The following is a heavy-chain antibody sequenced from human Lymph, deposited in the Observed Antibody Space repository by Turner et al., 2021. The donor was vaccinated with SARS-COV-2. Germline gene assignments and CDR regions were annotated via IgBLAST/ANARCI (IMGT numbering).Heavy chain of an antibody. Sequence: QVQLEHSGAEVKKPGSSVKASCKASGATFSSYAISWVRQAPGQGLEWMGGIIPMLDIANYAQKFQGRVTITADKSTSTAYMELSSLRYEDTAVYYCARDVNGHLGYWGQGTLVTVSS. CDR1: GATFSSYA. J-gene: IGHJ4*02. V-gene: IGHV1-69*10. CDR3: ARDVNGHLGY. CDR2: IIPMLDIA. D-gene: IGHD2-8*01.